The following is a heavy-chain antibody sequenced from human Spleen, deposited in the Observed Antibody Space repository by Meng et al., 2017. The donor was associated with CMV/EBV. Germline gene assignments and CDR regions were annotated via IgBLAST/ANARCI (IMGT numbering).Heavy chain of an antibody. CDR1: GYTFTGYY. D-gene: IGHD1-26*01. J-gene: IGHJ3*02. CDR2: INPNSGGT. Sequence: ASVKVSCKASGYTFTGYYIHWVRQAPGQGLEWMGWINPNSGGTNYAQKFQGRVTMTRDTSISTAYMELSRLRSDDTAVYYCAKVIFPGARDAFDIWGQGTMVTVSS. V-gene: IGHV1-2*02. CDR3: AKVIFPGARDAFDI.